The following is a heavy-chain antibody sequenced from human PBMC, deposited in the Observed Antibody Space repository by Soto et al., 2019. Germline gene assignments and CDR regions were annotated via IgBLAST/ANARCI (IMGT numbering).Heavy chain of an antibody. V-gene: IGHV4-30-4*01. CDR2: IYYSGST. CDR3: ARGGYYYDSSGYHQLFDY. J-gene: IGHJ4*02. D-gene: IGHD3-22*01. Sequence: QVQLQESGPGLVKPSQTLSLTCTVSGGSISSGDYYWSWIRQPPGKGLEWIGYIYYSGSTYYNPSLKSRVTISVDSSKNQFSLKLSSVTAADTAVYYCARGGYYYDSSGYHQLFDYWGQGTLVTVSS. CDR1: GGSISSGDYY.